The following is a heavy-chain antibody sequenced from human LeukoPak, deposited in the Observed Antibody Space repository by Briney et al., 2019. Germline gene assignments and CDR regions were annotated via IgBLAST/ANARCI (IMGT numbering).Heavy chain of an antibody. CDR3: ARDSYYGSGSYYRYTFDY. D-gene: IGHD3-10*01. V-gene: IGHV3-53*01. CDR1: GFTVSRNY. J-gene: IGHJ4*02. Sequence: PGGSLRLSCAASGFTVSRNYMSWVRQAPGKGLEWVSVIYSGGSTYYTDSVKGRFTISRDNSKNTLYRQMNSLRAEDTAVYYCARDSYYGSGSYYRYTFDYWGQGTLVTVSS. CDR2: IYSGGST.